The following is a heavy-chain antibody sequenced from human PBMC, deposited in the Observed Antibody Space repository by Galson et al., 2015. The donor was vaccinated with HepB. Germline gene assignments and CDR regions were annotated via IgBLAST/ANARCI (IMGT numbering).Heavy chain of an antibody. CDR1: GASITSNS. D-gene: IGHD3-10*01. CDR2: VSYSGRS. J-gene: IGHJ5*02. V-gene: IGHV4-59*01. CDR3: AREIGAGWLGDIFQTTNWLDP. Sequence: ETLSLTCTVSGASITSNSWSWIRQSPGKGLEWIGDVSYSGRSTYNPSLKARVTISIDPPRQVSLRLDSVTAADTAVYFCAREIGAGWLGDIFQTTNWLDPWGQGVMVAVSS.